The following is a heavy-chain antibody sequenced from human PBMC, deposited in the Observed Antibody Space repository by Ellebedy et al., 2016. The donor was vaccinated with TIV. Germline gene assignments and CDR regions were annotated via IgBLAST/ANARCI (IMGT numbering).Heavy chain of an antibody. D-gene: IGHD1-26*01. CDR1: GVAISSSLDH. V-gene: IGHV4-39*02. CDR3: ARRSSGSARFDY. CDR2: IYYSGTT. Sequence: MPSATLSLTCAVSGVAISSSLDHWVWRSQSPGKGLEWIGSIYYSGTTYYNPSLKGRTAISIDPTKSNFSLKLTSVTAADTSFYYCARRSSGSARFDYWGQGAQVIVSS. J-gene: IGHJ4*02.